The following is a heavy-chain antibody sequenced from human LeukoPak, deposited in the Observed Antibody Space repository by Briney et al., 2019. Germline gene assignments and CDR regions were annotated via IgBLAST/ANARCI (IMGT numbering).Heavy chain of an antibody. Sequence: PGGSLRLSCAASGFTFSSHDMHWVRQAPGKGLEWVARIIYDGSNKYYADSVKGRITISRDNSKNTLYLQMNSLRAEDTAVYYCAKGSYYFDYWGQGTLVTVSS. J-gene: IGHJ4*02. CDR1: GFTFSSHD. CDR2: IIYDGSNK. CDR3: AKGSYYFDY. V-gene: IGHV3-30*18.